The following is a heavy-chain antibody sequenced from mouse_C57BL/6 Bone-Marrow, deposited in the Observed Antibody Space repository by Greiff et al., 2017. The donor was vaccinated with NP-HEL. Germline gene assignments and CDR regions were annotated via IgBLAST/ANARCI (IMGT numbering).Heavy chain of an antibody. Sequence: VQRVESGAELVKPGASVKLSCKASGYTFTSYWMQWVKQRPGQGLEWIGEIDPSDSYTNYNQKFKGKATLTVDTSSSTAYMQLSSLTSEDSAVYYCARGGLAWFAYWGQGTLVTVSA. V-gene: IGHV1-50*01. D-gene: IGHD3-1*01. J-gene: IGHJ3*01. CDR1: GYTFTSYW. CDR2: IDPSDSYT. CDR3: ARGGLAWFAY.